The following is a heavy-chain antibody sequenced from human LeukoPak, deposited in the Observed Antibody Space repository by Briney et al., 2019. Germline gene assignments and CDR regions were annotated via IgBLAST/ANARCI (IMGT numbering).Heavy chain of an antibody. CDR3: ARAGAFVGDFWSGYHNWFDP. V-gene: IGHV4-39*01. CDR2: VFYSGST. CDR1: GGSISSNSYY. D-gene: IGHD3-3*01. Sequence: SETLSLTCTVSGGSISSNSYYWGWIRQPPGKGLEWIGNVFYSGSTYYNPSLKSRVTISVDTSKNQFSLRLSSVAAADTAVYYCARAGAFVGDFWSGYHNWFDPWGQGTLVTVSS. J-gene: IGHJ5*02.